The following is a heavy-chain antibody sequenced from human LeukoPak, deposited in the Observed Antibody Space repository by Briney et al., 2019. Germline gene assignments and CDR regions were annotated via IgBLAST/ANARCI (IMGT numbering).Heavy chain of an antibody. J-gene: IGHJ4*02. V-gene: IGHV3-21*01. CDR1: GFTFSSYS. Sequence: PGGSLRLSCAASGFTFSSYSMNWVRQAPGKGLEWVPSISSSSSYIYYADSVKGRFTISRDNAKNSLYLQMNSLRAEDTAVYYCATDYYDSSGYYQNLYYFDYWGQGTLVTVSS. CDR2: ISSSSSYI. CDR3: ATDYYDSSGYYQNLYYFDY. D-gene: IGHD3-22*01.